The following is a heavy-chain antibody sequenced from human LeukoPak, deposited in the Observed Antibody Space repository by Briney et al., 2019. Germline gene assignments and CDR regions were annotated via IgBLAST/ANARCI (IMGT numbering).Heavy chain of an antibody. V-gene: IGHV3-30-3*01. CDR2: ISYDGSNK. CDR3: ARGRDGYNGPQYNWFDP. Sequence: PGRSLRLSCAASGFTFNNYAMHWVRQAPGKGLEWVAVISYDGSNKYYADSVKGRFTISRDNAKNSLYLQMNSLRAEDTAVYYCARGRDGYNGPQYNWFDPWGQGTLVTVSS. D-gene: IGHD5-24*01. J-gene: IGHJ5*02. CDR1: GFTFNNYA.